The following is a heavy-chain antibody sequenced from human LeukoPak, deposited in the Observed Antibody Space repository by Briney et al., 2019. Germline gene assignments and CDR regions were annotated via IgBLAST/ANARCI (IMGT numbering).Heavy chain of an antibody. CDR1: GYTFTDYL. CDR3: ARDLCASSAWELDY. V-gene: IGHV1-2*02. Sequence: ASVKVSCKASGYTFTDYLIHWVRQAPGQGLEYMGWINPKSGGTEYAQKFLGRVTMTRDTSTSTASMELSRLRSDDTAVYLCARDLCASSAWELDYWGQGTLVTVAS. CDR2: INPKSGGT. J-gene: IGHJ4*02. D-gene: IGHD1-1*01.